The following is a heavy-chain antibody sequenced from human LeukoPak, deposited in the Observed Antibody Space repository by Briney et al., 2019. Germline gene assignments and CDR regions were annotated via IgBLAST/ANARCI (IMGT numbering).Heavy chain of an antibody. D-gene: IGHD6-19*01. CDR1: GGSFSGYY. CDR2: INHSGST. J-gene: IGHJ3*02. V-gene: IGHV4-34*01. CDR3: ARAQPYSSGWYDAFDI. Sequence: SETLSLTCAVYGGSFSGYYWSWLRQPPGQGLEWRGEINHSGSTNYNPSLKSRVTISVDTSKNQFPLKLSSVTAADTAVYYCARAQPYSSGWYDAFDIWGQGTMVTVSS.